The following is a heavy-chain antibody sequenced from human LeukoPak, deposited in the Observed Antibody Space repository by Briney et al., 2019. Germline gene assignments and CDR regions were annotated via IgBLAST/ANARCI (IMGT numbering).Heavy chain of an antibody. CDR1: GFTFSSYS. D-gene: IGHD4-17*01. V-gene: IGHV3-21*01. Sequence: GRSLRLSCAASGFTFSSYSMNWVRQAPGKGLEWVSSISSSSSYIYYADSVKGRFTISRDNAKNSLYLQMNSLRAEDTAVYYCARVWDYGDYFWFDPWGQGTLVTVSS. CDR3: ARVWDYGDYFWFDP. J-gene: IGHJ5*02. CDR2: ISSSSSYI.